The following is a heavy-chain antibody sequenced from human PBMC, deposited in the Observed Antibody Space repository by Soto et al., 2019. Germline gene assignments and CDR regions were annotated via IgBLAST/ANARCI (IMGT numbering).Heavy chain of an antibody. CDR3: AFTRFNYDILTGSPYHYYYYGMDV. Sequence: KVSWKSVGGACSGYVSSWVRKDPRQGLEWMGGIIPIFGTANYAQKFQGRVTITADESTSTAYMELSSLRSEDTAVYYCAFTRFNYDILTGSPYHYYYYGMDVWGQGTTVTVSS. CDR1: GGACSGYV. CDR2: IIPIFGTA. J-gene: IGHJ6*02. V-gene: IGHV1-69*01. D-gene: IGHD3-9*01.